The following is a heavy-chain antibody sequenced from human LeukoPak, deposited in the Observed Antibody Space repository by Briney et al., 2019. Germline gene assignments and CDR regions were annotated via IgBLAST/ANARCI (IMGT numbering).Heavy chain of an antibody. CDR3: ARDRASAGAGGAY. Sequence: ASVKVSCKASGYTFTYNGFSWVRQAPGQGLEWMGWISSYNGNTNYLEKFQGRLTMTTDTSTSTTYMELRSLTSDDTAVYYCARDRASAGAGGAYWGQGSLVTVSS. J-gene: IGHJ4*02. CDR1: GYTFTYNG. D-gene: IGHD6-13*01. V-gene: IGHV1-18*01. CDR2: ISSYNGNT.